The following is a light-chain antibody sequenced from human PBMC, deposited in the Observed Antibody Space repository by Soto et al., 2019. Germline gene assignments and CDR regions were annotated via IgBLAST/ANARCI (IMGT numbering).Light chain of an antibody. V-gene: IGKV1-5*03. CDR2: KAS. J-gene: IGKJ4*01. Sequence: DIQMTQSPPTLSASVGDRVTITCRASQSISSWLAWYQQKPGKAPKLLIYKASSLESGVPSRFSGNGSGTEFTLTISSLQPDDFETYYCQQYNSYPLTFGGGTKVESK. CDR3: QQYNSYPLT. CDR1: QSISSW.